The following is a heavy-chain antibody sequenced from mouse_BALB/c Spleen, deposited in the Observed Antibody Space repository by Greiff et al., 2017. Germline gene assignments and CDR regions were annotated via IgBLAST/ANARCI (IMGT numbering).Heavy chain of an antibody. Sequence: QLVESGPGLVKPSQSLFLACSITGFPITSGYYWIWIRQSPGKPLEWMGYITHSGETFYNPSLQSPISITRETSKNQFFLQLNSVTTEDTAMYYCAGDRSGDWYFDVWGAGTTVTVSS. CDR1: GFPITSGYY. V-gene: IGHV12-3*02. J-gene: IGHJ1*01. CDR3: AGDRSGDWYFDV. D-gene: IGHD3-1*01. CDR2: ITHSGET.